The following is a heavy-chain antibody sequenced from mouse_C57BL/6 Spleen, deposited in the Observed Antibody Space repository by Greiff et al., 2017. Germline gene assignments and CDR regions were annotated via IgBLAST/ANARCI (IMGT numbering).Heavy chain of an antibody. CDR3: ARCLRGNHWYFDV. J-gene: IGHJ1*03. CDR2: IYPGSGST. D-gene: IGHD2-1*01. CDR1: GYTFTSYW. Sequence: QVQLQQPGAELVKPGASVKMSCKASGYTFTSYWITWVKQRPGQGREWIGDIYPGSGSTNYNEKFKSKATLTVDTSSSTAYMQLSSLTSEDSAVYYCARCLRGNHWYFDVWGTGTTVTVSS. V-gene: IGHV1-55*01.